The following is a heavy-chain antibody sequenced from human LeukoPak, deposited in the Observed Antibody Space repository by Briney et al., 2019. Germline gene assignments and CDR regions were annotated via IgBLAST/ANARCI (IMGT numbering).Heavy chain of an antibody. Sequence: SQTLSLTCTVSGGSISSGDYYWSWIRQPPGKGLEWIGYIYYSGSTNYNPSLKSRVTISVDTSKNQFSLKLSSVTAADTAVYYCARVDVGYSGSYLYYWGQGTLVTVSS. CDR1: GGSISSGDYY. V-gene: IGHV4-30-4*01. D-gene: IGHD1-26*01. CDR2: IYYSGST. J-gene: IGHJ4*02. CDR3: ARVDVGYSGSYLYY.